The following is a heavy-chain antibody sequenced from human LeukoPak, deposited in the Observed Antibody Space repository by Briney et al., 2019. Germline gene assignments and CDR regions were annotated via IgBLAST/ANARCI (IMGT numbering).Heavy chain of an antibody. V-gene: IGHV3-11*01. Sequence: TGGSLRLSCAASGFTFTDYYVNWIRQAPGKGLEYIAYISQSGTDVSYADSVKGRFTVSRDNAKNSVFLQMNSLTAEDTAVYYCASVARLLADWGQGTLVTVSS. CDR3: ASVARLLAD. CDR2: ISQSGTDV. CDR1: GFTFTDYY. J-gene: IGHJ4*02. D-gene: IGHD6-19*01.